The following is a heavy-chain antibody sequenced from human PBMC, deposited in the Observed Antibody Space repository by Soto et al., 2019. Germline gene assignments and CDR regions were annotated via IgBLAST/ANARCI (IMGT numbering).Heavy chain of an antibody. J-gene: IGHJ4*02. D-gene: IGHD3-10*01. CDR2: IYYSGST. CDR3: ARIGEITMVRGVIG. CDR1: GGSISSSSYY. V-gene: IGHV4-39*01. Sequence: SETLSLTCTVSGGSISSSSYYWGWIRQPPGKGLEWIGSIYYSGSTYYNPSLKSRVTISVATSKNQFSLKLRSVTAADTAVYYCARIGEITMVRGVIGWGQGTLVTVSS.